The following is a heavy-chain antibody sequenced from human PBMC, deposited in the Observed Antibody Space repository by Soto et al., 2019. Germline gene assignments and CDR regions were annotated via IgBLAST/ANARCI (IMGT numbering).Heavy chain of an antibody. CDR3: ARKVLGSSRSVASSHQAYNWFDP. V-gene: IGHV1-69*06. CDR1: GGTFSSYA. CDR2: IIPIFGTA. Sequence: QVQLVQSGAEVKKPGSSVKVSCKASGGTFSSYAISWVRQAPGQGLEWMGGIIPIFGTANYAQKFQGRVTITADKSTRTAYMELSSLRAEDTAVYYCARKVLGSSRSVASSHQAYNWFDPWGQGTLFTVSS. J-gene: IGHJ5*02. D-gene: IGHD2-2*01.